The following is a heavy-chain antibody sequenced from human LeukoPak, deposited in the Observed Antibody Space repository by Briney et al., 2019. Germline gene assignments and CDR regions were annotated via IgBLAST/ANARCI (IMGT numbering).Heavy chain of an antibody. CDR1: GDSFSSNSAA. V-gene: IGHV6-1*01. Sequence: SQTLSLTCAISGDSFSSNSAAWNWIRQSPSRGLEWLVRTYYRSKWYNDYAVSVKSRITINPDTSKNQFSLQLNSVTPEDTAVYYCARSYSSSWENYYYYYYMDVWGKGTTVTVSS. CDR2: TYYRSKWYN. CDR3: ARSYSSSWENYYYYYYMDV. D-gene: IGHD6-13*01. J-gene: IGHJ6*03.